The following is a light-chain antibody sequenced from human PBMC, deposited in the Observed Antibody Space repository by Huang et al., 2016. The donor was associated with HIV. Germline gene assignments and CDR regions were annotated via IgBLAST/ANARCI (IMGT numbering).Light chain of an antibody. J-gene: IGKJ4*01. V-gene: IGKV4-1*01. Sequence: IVMTHSPDSLAVSLGERATINCKSSQSVLYSSNNKNYLAWSQQKPGQPPKLLIYWASTRESGVPDRFSGSGSGTDFTLTISSLQAEDVAVYYCQQYYSTPLTFGGGTKVEIK. CDR3: QQYYSTPLT. CDR2: WAS. CDR1: QSVLYSSNNKNY.